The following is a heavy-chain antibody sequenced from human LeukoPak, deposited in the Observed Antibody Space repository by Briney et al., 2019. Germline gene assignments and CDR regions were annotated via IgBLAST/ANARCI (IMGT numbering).Heavy chain of an antibody. J-gene: IGHJ5*02. Sequence: SVKVSCKASGGTFSSYAISWVRQAPGQGLEWMGRTIPILGIANYAQKFQGRVTITADKSTSTAYMELSSLRSEDTAVYYCARETGSSGPWGQGTLVTVSS. D-gene: IGHD6-19*01. CDR3: ARETGSSGP. CDR1: GGTFSSYA. V-gene: IGHV1-69*04. CDR2: TIPILGIA.